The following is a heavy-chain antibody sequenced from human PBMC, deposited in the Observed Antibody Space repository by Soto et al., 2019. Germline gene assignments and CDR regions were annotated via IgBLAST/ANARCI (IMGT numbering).Heavy chain of an antibody. V-gene: IGHV4-39*01. CDR2: IYYSGST. Sequence: LSLSFTISGGXISSSIYYWGWIRQPPGKGLEWIGSIYYSGSTYYNPSLKSRVTISVDTSKNQFSMKLSSVTAADTAVYYRARVVTMIVVAIRDLNYFDYWGQGTLVTVS. CDR1: GGXISSSIYY. CDR3: ARVVTMIVVAIRDLNYFDY. J-gene: IGHJ4*02. D-gene: IGHD3-22*01.